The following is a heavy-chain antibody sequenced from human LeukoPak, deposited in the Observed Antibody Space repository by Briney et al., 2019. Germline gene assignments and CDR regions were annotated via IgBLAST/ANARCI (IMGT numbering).Heavy chain of an antibody. CDR1: GGSISSYY. CDR2: IYYSGST. V-gene: IGHV4-59*08. CDR3: ARHGPYYDFWSGYYTTYYYGVDV. J-gene: IGHJ6*02. D-gene: IGHD3-3*01. Sequence: SETLSLTCTVSGGSISSYYWSWIRQPPGKGLEWIGYIYYSGSTNYNPSLKSRVTISVDTSKNQFSLKLSSVTAADTAVYYCARHGPYYDFWSGYYTTYYYGVDVWGQGTTVTVSS.